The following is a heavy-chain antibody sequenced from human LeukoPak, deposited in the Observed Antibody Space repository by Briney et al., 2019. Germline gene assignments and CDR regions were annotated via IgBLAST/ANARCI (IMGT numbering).Heavy chain of an antibody. CDR2: INPNSGGT. D-gene: IGHD2-2*01. CDR3: ARDGSEDIVVVPANYYYYGMDV. J-gene: IGHJ6*02. V-gene: IGHV1-2*02. CDR1: GYTFTGYY. Sequence: ASVKVSCKASGYTFTGYYMHWVRQAPGQGLEWMGWINPNSGGTNYAQKFQGRVTMTRDTSISTAYMELSRLRSDDTAVYYCARDGSEDIVVVPANYYYYGMDVWRQGTTVTVSS.